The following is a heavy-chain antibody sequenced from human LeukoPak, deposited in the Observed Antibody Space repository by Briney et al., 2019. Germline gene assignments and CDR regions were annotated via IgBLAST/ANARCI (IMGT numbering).Heavy chain of an antibody. J-gene: IGHJ4*02. CDR2: IYYSGST. CDR1: GGSISSYY. V-gene: IGHV4-59*08. CDR3: ARSFKMYSSSPLFDY. D-gene: IGHD6-6*01. Sequence: SETLSLTCTVSGGSISSYYWSWIRQPPGKGLEWIGYIYYSGSTNYNPSLKSRVTISVDTSKNQFSLKLSSVTAADTAVYYCARSFKMYSSSPLFDYWGQGTLVTVSS.